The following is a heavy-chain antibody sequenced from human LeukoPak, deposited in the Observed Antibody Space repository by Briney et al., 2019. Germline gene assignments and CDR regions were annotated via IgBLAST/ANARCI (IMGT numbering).Heavy chain of an antibody. Sequence: GGSLRLSCAASGFTFSSYAMSWVRQAPGKGLEWVSAISGGADITYYADSVKGRFTISRDNSKNTLYLQMNGLRAEDTAVYYCAKAQNNGGDFDYWGQGILVTVAS. CDR2: ISGGADIT. J-gene: IGHJ4*02. V-gene: IGHV3-23*01. CDR1: GFTFSSYA. D-gene: IGHD4-23*01. CDR3: AKAQNNGGDFDY.